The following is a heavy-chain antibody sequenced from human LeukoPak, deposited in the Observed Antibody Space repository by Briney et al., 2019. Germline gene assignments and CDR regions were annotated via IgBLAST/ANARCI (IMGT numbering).Heavy chain of an antibody. D-gene: IGHD3-10*01. CDR2: ISSSSNYT. Sequence: GGSLILSCAASGFTFSDYYKSWIRQAPEKGLEWVSYISSSSNYTNYADSVKGRFTISRDNAKNSLYLQMNSLRAEDTALYYCARGRYYGSGSYPSYFDYWGQRTLVTVSS. CDR1: GFTFSDYY. CDR3: ARGRYYGSGSYPSYFDY. V-gene: IGHV3-11*05. J-gene: IGHJ4*02.